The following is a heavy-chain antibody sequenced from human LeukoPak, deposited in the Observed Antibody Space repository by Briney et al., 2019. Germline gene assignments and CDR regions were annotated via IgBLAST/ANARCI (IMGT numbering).Heavy chain of an antibody. D-gene: IGHD1-1*01. V-gene: IGHV1-69*05. J-gene: IGHJ4*02. CDR2: IIPIFGTA. CDR1: GGTFSSYA. CDR3: ARDSGSVYNWNELHY. Sequence: GASVKVSCKASGGTFSSYAISWVRRAPGQGLEWVGGIIPIFGTANYAQKFQGRVTITTDESTSTAYMELSSLRSEDTAVYYCARDSGSVYNWNELHYWGQGTLVTVSS.